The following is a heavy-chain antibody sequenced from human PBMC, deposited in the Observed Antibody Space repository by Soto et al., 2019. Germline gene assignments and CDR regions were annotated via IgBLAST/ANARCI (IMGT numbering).Heavy chain of an antibody. CDR3: AHRPSYCSGGSCYSGFDY. CDR2: IYWDDDK. V-gene: IGHV2-5*02. J-gene: IGHJ4*02. D-gene: IGHD2-15*01. CDR1: GFSLSTSGVG. Sequence: QITLKESGPTLVKPTQTLTLTCTFSGFSLSTSGVGVGWIRQPPGKALEWLALIYWDDDKRYSPSLKSRLTTTKHPSKNHVVLPMTHMDPVDTATYYCAHRPSYCSGGSCYSGFDYWGQGTLVTVSS.